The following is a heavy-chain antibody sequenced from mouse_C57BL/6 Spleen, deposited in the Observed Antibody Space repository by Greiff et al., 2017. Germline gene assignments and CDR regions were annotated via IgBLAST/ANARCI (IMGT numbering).Heavy chain of an antibody. CDR3: ARWGYYGNYVDY. J-gene: IGHJ2*01. CDR2: IYPSDSET. CDR1: GYTFTSYW. V-gene: IGHV1-61*01. Sequence: VQLQQSGAELVRPGSSVKLSCKASGYTFTSYWMDWVKQRPGQGLEWIGNIYPSDSETHYNQKFKDKATLTVDKSSSTAYMQLSSLTSEDSAVYYCARWGYYGNYVDYWGQGTTLTVSS. D-gene: IGHD2-1*01.